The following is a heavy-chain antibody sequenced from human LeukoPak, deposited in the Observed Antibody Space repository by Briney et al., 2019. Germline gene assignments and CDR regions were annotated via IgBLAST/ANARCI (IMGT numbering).Heavy chain of an antibody. V-gene: IGHV4-39*07. Sequence: SETLSLTCTVSGGSISSSSYYWGWIRQPPGKGLEWIGSIYYSGSTYYNPSLKSRVTISVDTSKNQFSLKLSSVTAADTAVYYCARAAFSYDFWSGYRRGGLYYYYYMDVWGKGTTVTVSS. CDR1: GGSISSSSYY. D-gene: IGHD3-3*01. CDR3: ARAAFSYDFWSGYRRGGLYYYYYMDV. J-gene: IGHJ6*03. CDR2: IYYSGST.